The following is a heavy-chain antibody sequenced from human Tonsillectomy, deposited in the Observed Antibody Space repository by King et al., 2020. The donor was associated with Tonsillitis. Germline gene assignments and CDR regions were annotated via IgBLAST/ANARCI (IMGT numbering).Heavy chain of an antibody. CDR3: ARDSPQDY. CDR2: ISYDGTNK. V-gene: IGHV3-30*04. J-gene: IGHJ4*02. CDR1: GFTFSHYA. Sequence: VQLVESGGGVVQPGRSLRLSCAASGFTFSHYAMHWVRQAPGKGLDWVAVISYDGTNKNYADSVKGRFTISRDDSKNTLYLQMNSLRGEDTAVYYCARDSPQDYWGQGTLVTVSS.